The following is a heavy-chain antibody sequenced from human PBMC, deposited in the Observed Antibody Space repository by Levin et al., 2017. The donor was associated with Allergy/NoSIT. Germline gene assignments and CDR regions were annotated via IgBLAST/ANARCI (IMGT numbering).Heavy chain of an antibody. CDR1: GFTFSSYG. CDR3: ARTRGLFNAFDI. D-gene: IGHD3-10*01. Sequence: GGSLRLSCAASGFTFSSYGMHWVRQAPGKGLEWVAVIWYDGSNKYYADSVKGRFTISRDNSKNTLYLQMNSLRAEDTAVYYCARTRGLFNAFDIWGQGTMVTVSS. J-gene: IGHJ3*02. CDR2: IWYDGSNK. V-gene: IGHV3-33*01.